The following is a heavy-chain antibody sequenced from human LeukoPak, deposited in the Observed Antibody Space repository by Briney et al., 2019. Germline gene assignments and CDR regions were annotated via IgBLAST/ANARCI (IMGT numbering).Heavy chain of an antibody. Sequence: GGSLRLSCAASGFIFSNYAMSWVRQAPGKGLEWVSAIDSTGACTWYADSVKGRFTISKDSSKTILYLQMNSLRAEVAAVYFCAKGSAAGRPYYFDYWGQGTLVTVSS. CDR1: GFIFSNYA. J-gene: IGHJ4*02. CDR3: AKGSAAGRPYYFDY. CDR2: IDSTGACT. V-gene: IGHV3-23*01. D-gene: IGHD6-25*01.